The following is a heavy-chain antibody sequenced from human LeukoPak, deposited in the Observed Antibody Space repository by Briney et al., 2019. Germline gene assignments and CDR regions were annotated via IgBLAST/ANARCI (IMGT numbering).Heavy chain of an antibody. D-gene: IGHD3-22*01. CDR2: IIPIVGIA. CDR3: ARVVDDSRSDYFDY. CDR1: GATFSSYA. Sequence: ASVKLSCTASGATFSSYAISWVRQAPGQGLEWMGRIIPIVGIANYAQKFQGRVTITADKSTSKAYMELSSVRAEDTAVYYCARVVDDSRSDYFDYWGQGTLVTVSS. J-gene: IGHJ4*02. V-gene: IGHV1-69*04.